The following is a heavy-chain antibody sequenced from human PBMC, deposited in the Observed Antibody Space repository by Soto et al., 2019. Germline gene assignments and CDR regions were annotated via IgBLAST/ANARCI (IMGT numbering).Heavy chain of an antibody. V-gene: IGHV4-31*03. J-gene: IGHJ5*02. CDR1: GGSISSGGYY. CDR3: ARGVTIFGVVIEVPAWMVANCFDP. CDR2: IYYSGST. Sequence: PSETLSLTCTVSGGSISSGGYYWSWIRQHPGKGLERIGYIYYSGSTYYNPSLKSRVTISVDTSKNQFSLKLSSVTAADTAVYYCARGVTIFGVVIEVPAWMVANCFDPWGQGTLVTVSS. D-gene: IGHD3-3*01.